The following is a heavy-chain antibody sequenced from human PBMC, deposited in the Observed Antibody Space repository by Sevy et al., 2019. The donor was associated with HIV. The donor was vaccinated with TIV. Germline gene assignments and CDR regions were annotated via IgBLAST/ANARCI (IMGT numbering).Heavy chain of an antibody. J-gene: IGHJ3*01. D-gene: IGHD2-15*01. CDR1: EITLSNYP. V-gene: IGHV3-23*01. CDR3: AKDRAVLVGDAFDL. Sequence: GGSLRLSCAASEITLSNYPMNWVRQAPGRGLEWVSAISGSGGGTYYADSVKGRFTISRDNSKNTLSLQMHSLRVEDTAVYYCAKDRAVLVGDAFDLWGQGTIVTVSS. CDR2: ISGSGGGT.